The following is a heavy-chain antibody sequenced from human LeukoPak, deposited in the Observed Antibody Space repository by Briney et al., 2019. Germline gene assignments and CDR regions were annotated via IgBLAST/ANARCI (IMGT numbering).Heavy chain of an antibody. CDR2: IKQDGSEK. CDR1: GFTFSDYY. V-gene: IGHV3-7*01. D-gene: IGHD3-9*01. Sequence: GGSLRLSCAASGFTFSDYYMSWVRQAPGKGLEWVANIKQDGSEKYYVDSVKGRFTISRDNAKNSLYLQMNSLRAEDTAVYYCARFCYEEAFGFLVDYDILTGPNWFDPWGQGTLVTVSS. J-gene: IGHJ5*02. CDR3: ARFCYEEAFGFLVDYDILTGPNWFDP.